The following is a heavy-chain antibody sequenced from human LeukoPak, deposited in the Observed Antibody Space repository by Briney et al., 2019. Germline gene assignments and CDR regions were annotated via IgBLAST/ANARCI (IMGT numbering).Heavy chain of an antibody. CDR1: GFTFDDYA. Sequence: GGSLRLSCAASGFTFDDYAMHWVRQAPGKGLGWVSLISWDGGSTYYADSVKGRFTISRDNSKNSLYLQMNSLRAEDTALYYCAKDGSSTSCYLCDFWSGYYDYWGQGTLVTVSS. CDR3: AKDGSSTSCYLCDFWSGYYDY. V-gene: IGHV3-43D*03. D-gene: IGHD3-3*01. J-gene: IGHJ4*02. CDR2: ISWDGGST.